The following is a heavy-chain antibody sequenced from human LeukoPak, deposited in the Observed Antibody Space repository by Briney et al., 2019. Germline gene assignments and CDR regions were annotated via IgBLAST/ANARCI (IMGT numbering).Heavy chain of an antibody. CDR3: ATIYREGQNYFDF. CDR2: IKQDGSEK. CDR1: GFTFSSYW. V-gene: IGHV3-7*01. Sequence: GGSLRLSGAASGFTFSSYWMSWVRQAPGKGLEWVANIKQDGSEKYYVDSVKGRFTISRDNAKNSLYLQMNSLRVEDTAIYYCATIYREGQNYFDFWGQGTLVTVSA. D-gene: IGHD5-24*01. J-gene: IGHJ4*02.